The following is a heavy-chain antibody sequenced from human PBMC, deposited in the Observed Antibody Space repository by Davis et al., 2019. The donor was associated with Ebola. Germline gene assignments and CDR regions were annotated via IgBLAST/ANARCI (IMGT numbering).Heavy chain of an antibody. Sequence: GVLRLSCAVSGGSISSSNWWSWVRQPPGKGLEWIGEIYHSGSTNYNPSLKSRVTISVDTSKNQFSLKLSSVTAADTAVYYCAGGYSSGWYDYWGQGTLVTVSS. V-gene: IGHV4-4*02. J-gene: IGHJ4*02. CDR2: IYHSGST. D-gene: IGHD6-19*01. CDR1: GGSISSSNW. CDR3: AGGYSSGWYDY.